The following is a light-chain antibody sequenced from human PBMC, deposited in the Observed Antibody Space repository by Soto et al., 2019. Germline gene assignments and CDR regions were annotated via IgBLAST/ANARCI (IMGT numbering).Light chain of an antibody. CDR1: QSVSNSY. CDR2: GAS. CDR3: QQFSSYPLT. V-gene: IGKV3-20*01. Sequence: ILLTQSPGTLSLSPGERATLSCRTNQSVSNSYLDWYQQKAGQAPSLLIYGASSRATGIPDRFSGSGSGTDFTLTFSRLEHEDFAVYYCQQFSSYPLTFGGGTKV. J-gene: IGKJ4*01.